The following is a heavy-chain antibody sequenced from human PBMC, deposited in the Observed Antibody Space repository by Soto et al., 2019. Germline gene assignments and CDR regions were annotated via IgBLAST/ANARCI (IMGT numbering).Heavy chain of an antibody. Sequence: PGGSLRLSCAASGFTFSDYYMSWIRQAPGKGLEWVSYISSSSSYTNYADSVKGRFTISRDNAKNSLYLQMNSLRAEDTAVYYCVKRSSSSTFDYWGQGTLVTVSS. J-gene: IGHJ4*02. D-gene: IGHD6-6*01. CDR3: VKRSSSSTFDY. CDR2: ISSSSSYT. CDR1: GFTFSDYY. V-gene: IGHV3-11*03.